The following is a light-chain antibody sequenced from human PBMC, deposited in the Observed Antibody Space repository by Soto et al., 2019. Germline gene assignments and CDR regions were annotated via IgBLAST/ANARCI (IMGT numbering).Light chain of an antibody. CDR3: AAWDGRLNNVL. CDR2: GNN. CDR1: GSSIGTNT. V-gene: IGLV1-44*01. Sequence: QSVLTRPPSASGTPGQRVTISCSGSGSSIGTNTVNWYRQLPGTAPKLLIYGNNQRPSGVPDRFSGSKSGTSASLAISGLQSADEADYYCAAWDGRLNNVLFGGGTKLTVL. J-gene: IGLJ2*01.